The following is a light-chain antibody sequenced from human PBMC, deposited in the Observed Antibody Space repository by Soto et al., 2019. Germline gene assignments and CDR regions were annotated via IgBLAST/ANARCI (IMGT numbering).Light chain of an antibody. V-gene: IGKV3-11*01. Sequence: EIVLTQSPATLSLSPGERATLSCRASQSVSSYLAWYQQKPGQAPRLLIYDASNRATGIPARFSGSGSGTDFHLTISSLEPEDFAVYYCQQRSNWPPFGGGTKVEIK. CDR1: QSVSSY. CDR2: DAS. J-gene: IGKJ4*01. CDR3: QQRSNWPP.